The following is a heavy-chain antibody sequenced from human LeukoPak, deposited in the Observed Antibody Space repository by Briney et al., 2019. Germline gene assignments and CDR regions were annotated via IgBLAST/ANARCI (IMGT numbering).Heavy chain of an antibody. Sequence: GGSRRFSCAASGFTFSSYEMNWVRQAPGKGLEWISYISSSGSTMYYADSVKGRFTISRDNAKNSLYLQMNSLRAEDTAIYYCASSSWYALDYWGQGTLVTVSS. J-gene: IGHJ4*02. CDR1: GFTFSSYE. CDR2: ISSSGSTM. CDR3: ASSSWYALDY. V-gene: IGHV3-48*03. D-gene: IGHD6-13*01.